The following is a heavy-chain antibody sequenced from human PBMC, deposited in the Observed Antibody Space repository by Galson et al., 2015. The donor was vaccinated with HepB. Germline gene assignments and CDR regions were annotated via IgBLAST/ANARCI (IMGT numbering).Heavy chain of an antibody. D-gene: IGHD3-10*01. CDR2: ISSSSSYI. Sequence: SLRLSCAASGFTFSSYSMNWVRQAPGKGLEWVSSISSSSSYIYYADSVKGRFTISRDNAKNSLYLQMNSLRAEDTAVYYCARDPGGLWFGELRNFYYYYYYYGMDVWGQGTTVTVSS. J-gene: IGHJ6*02. V-gene: IGHV3-21*01. CDR3: ARDPGGLWFGELRNFYYYYYYYGMDV. CDR1: GFTFSSYS.